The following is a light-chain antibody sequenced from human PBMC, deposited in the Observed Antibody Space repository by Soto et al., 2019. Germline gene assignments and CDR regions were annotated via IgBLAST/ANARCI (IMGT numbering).Light chain of an antibody. CDR1: SSNIGNNA. V-gene: IGLV1-44*01. Sequence: QSVLTQPPSASGTPGQRVTISCSGSSSNIGNNAVNWYQQFPGTAPKLLIYDNIQRPSGVPDRVSGSKSGTSASLAISGRQSEDEADYYCAAWGDNLNGWVFGGGTKLTVL. CDR2: DNI. J-gene: IGLJ3*02. CDR3: AAWGDNLNGWV.